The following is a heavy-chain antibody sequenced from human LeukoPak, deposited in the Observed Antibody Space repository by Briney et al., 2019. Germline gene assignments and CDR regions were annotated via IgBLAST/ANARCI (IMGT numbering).Heavy chain of an antibody. D-gene: IGHD1-7*01. CDR2: IYNGCDT. V-gene: IGHV3-53*01. Sequence: GGSLRLSCAASGFTASSNYMRWLRQPPGKGQEWVSIIYNGCDTHYAGSVKGRFTISSDNSKNTLYLQMNSLRAEDTGVYYCATHWNYYYWGQGTLVTASS. J-gene: IGHJ4*02. CDR3: ATHWNYYY. CDR1: GFTASSNY.